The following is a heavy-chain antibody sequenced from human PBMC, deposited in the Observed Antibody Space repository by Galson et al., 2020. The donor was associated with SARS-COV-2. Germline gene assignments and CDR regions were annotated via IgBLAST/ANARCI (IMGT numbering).Heavy chain of an antibody. D-gene: IGHD4-4*01. J-gene: IGHJ3*02. CDR1: GFTFSGST. V-gene: IGHV3-73*01. Sequence: LSLTCAASGFTFSGSTMHWVRQASGKGLEWVGRITNKPNNYATAYAASVNARFTISRDDSKNTAYLQMNSLKTEDTAVYYCTRVPPYSNSFWDAFDIWGQGTMVTVSS. CDR2: ITNKPNNYAT. CDR3: TRVPPYSNSFWDAFDI.